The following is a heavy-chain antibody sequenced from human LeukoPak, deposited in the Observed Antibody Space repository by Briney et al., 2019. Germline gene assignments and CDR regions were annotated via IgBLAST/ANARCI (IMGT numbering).Heavy chain of an antibody. D-gene: IGHD5-18*01. Sequence: GGSLRLSCAASGLTFSFYSMNWVRQAPGKGLEWVSYISSFSGTINYAESVKGRFTISRDNAKTSLYLQMNSLRAEDTAVYYCARDLSGVAGYTYGRGIDYWGQGTLVTVSS. J-gene: IGHJ4*02. CDR3: ARDLSGVAGYTYGRGIDY. CDR2: ISSFSGTI. CDR1: GLTFSFYS. V-gene: IGHV3-48*04.